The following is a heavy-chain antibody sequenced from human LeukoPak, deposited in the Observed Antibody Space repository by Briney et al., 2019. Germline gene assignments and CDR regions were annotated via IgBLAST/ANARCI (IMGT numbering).Heavy chain of an antibody. CDR2: IYHSGST. CDR3: ARVEMATFSY. Sequence: SETLSLTCTVSGYSISSGYYWGWIRQPPGKGLEWIGSIYHSGSTYYNPSLKSRVTISVDTSKNQFSLKLSSATAADTAVYYCARVEMATFSYWGQGTLVTVSS. J-gene: IGHJ4*02. CDR1: GYSISSGYY. V-gene: IGHV4-38-2*02. D-gene: IGHD5-24*01.